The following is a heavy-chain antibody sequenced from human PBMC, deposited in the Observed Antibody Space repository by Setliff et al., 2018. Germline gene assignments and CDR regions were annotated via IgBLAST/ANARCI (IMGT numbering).Heavy chain of an antibody. CDR3: ARDRRIVGARHAFDI. CDR1: GGSISSGGYY. V-gene: IGHV4-31*03. Sequence: SETLSLTCTVSGGSISSGGYYWSWIRQHPGKGLEWIGYIYYSGSTYYNPSLKSRVTISVDTSKNQFSLKLSSVTAADTGVYYCARDRRIVGARHAFDIWGQGTMVTVSS. D-gene: IGHD1-26*01. CDR2: IYYSGST. J-gene: IGHJ3*02.